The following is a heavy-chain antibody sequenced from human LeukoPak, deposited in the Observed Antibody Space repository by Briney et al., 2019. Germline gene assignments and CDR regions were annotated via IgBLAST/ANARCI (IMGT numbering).Heavy chain of an antibody. V-gene: IGHV3-23*01. CDR1: GFTFSSYG. D-gene: IGHD6-13*01. J-gene: IGHJ5*02. Sequence: GGTLRLSCAASGFTFSSYGMSWVRQAPGKGLEWVSAISGSGGSTYYADSVKGRFTISRDNSKNTLYLQMNSLRAEDTAVYYCARQQLVRWFDPWGQGTLVTVSS. CDR3: ARQQLVRWFDP. CDR2: ISGSGGST.